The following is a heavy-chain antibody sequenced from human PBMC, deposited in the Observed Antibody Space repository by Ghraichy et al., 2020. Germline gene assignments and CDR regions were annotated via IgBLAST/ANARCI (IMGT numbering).Heavy chain of an antibody. CDR3: ARDRPGYCSSSSCSYYFDL. CDR1: GFTFNSFW. CDR2: INNDGSGT. D-gene: IGHD2-2*01. J-gene: IGHJ4*02. Sequence: GGSLRLSCEASGFTFNSFWMHWVRQAPGKGLVWVSRINNDGSGTNYADSVKGRFTVSRDNAKNTLYLQMNSLRAEDTAVYYCARDRPGYCSSSSCSYYFDLWGQGTLVTVSS. V-gene: IGHV3-74*01.